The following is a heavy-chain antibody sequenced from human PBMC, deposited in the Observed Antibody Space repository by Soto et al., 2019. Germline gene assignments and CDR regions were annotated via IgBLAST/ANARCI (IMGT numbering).Heavy chain of an antibody. D-gene: IGHD3-3*01. CDR1: GGSISSADHL. V-gene: IGHV4-30-4*01. Sequence: SETLSLTCSVSGGSISSADHLWSWIRQPPGKGLEWIGYIYYSGSTYYNPSLKSRVTISVDTSKNQFSLKLSSVTAADTAVYYCASLDFWSGYLDEYYFDYWGRGTLVTVSS. CDR2: IYYSGST. CDR3: ASLDFWSGYLDEYYFDY. J-gene: IGHJ4*02.